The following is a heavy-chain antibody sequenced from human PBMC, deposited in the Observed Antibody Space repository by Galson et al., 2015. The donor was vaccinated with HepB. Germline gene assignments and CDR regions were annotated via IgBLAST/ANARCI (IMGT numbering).Heavy chain of an antibody. CDR2: ITPFNGNT. Sequence: SVKVSCKASGYTFTYRYLHWVRQAPGQALEWMGWITPFNGNTNYAQKFQDRVTITRDRSMSTAYMELSSLRSEDTAMYYCASGGTTLYGMDVWGQGTTVTVSS. J-gene: IGHJ6*02. V-gene: IGHV1-45*02. CDR1: GYTFTYRY. D-gene: IGHD1-1*01. CDR3: ASGGTTLYGMDV.